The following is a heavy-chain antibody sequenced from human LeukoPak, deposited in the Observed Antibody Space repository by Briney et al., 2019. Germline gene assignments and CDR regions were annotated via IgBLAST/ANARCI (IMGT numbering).Heavy chain of an antibody. CDR2: IIPILGIA. J-gene: IGHJ4*02. D-gene: IGHD3-22*01. CDR1: GGTFSSYA. Sequence: ASVKVSCKASGGTFSSYAISWVRQAPGQGLEWMGRIIPILGIANYAQKFQGRVTITADKSTSTAYMELSSLRSEDTAVYYCARDESPYDSSGYNDYWGQGTLVTVSS. CDR3: ARDESPYDSSGYNDY. V-gene: IGHV1-69*04.